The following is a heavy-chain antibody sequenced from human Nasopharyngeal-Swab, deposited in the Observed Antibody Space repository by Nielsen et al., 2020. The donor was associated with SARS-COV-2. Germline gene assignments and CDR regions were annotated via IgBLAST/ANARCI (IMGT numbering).Heavy chain of an antibody. CDR3: ARRAARDGYNYEVDP. J-gene: IGHJ5*02. V-gene: IGHV5-51*01. Sequence: GESLTISCIGFGYSFANYWIGWVRQMPGKGLEWMGSIYPGNSDTRYSPAFHGRVTISADKSINTAYLQWTSLRASDTAVYYCARRAARDGYNYEVDPWGQGTLVTVSS. CDR2: IYPGNSDT. CDR1: GYSFANYW. D-gene: IGHD5-24*01.